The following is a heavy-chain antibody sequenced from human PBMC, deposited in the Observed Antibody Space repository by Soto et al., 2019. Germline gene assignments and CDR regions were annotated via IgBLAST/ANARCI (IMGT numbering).Heavy chain of an antibody. V-gene: IGHV4-59*08. CDR2: IYYSGST. Sequence: ASGTLSLTCTVSGGPVSSHYWSWIRQSPGKGLEWIGYIYYSGSTKYKPSLKSRVTISIDTSKNQFSLKVSSATAADTAVYYCARHSNRNYGLYYFDYWGLGALVTVSS. D-gene: IGHD4-4*01. CDR1: GGPVSSHY. J-gene: IGHJ4*02. CDR3: ARHSNRNYGLYYFDY.